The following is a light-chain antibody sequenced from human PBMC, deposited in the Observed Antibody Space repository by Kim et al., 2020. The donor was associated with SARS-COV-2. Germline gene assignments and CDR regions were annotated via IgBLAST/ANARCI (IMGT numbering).Light chain of an antibody. V-gene: IGLV3-21*04. J-gene: IGLJ2*01. Sequence: APAWTARMTCGVNIIETKSVNWYQQKPGQAPILVIYFYSDRPSGIPERFSCSNSGNTATLTISRVEAADEADYYCQVWDGSSDHVVFGGGTKLTVL. CDR3: QVWDGSSDHVV. CDR1: IIETKS. CDR2: FYS.